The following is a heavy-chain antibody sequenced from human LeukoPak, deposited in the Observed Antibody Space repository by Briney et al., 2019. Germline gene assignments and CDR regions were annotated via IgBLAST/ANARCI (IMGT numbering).Heavy chain of an antibody. V-gene: IGHV1-69*13. CDR2: IIPIFGTA. J-gene: IGHJ4*02. CDR3: ASPGDSSGYYWYYFDY. CDR1: GGTFSSYA. D-gene: IGHD3-22*01. Sequence: SVKVSCKASGGTFSSYAISWVRQAPGQGLEWMGGIIPIFGTANYAQKFQGRVAITADESTSTAYMELSSLRSEDTAVYYCASPGDSSGYYWYYFDYWGQGTLVTVSS.